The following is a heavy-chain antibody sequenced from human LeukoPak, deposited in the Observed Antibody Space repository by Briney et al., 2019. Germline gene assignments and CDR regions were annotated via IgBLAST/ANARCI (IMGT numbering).Heavy chain of an antibody. CDR3: ARRTTVTTSAFDY. CDR2: IYPGDSDT. Sequence: GESLKISCTGSGYSFTSYWTGWVRQMPGKGLEWMGIIYPGDSDTRYSPYFQGQVTISADKYISTAYLQWSSLKASDTAMYYCARRTTVTTSAFDYWGQGTLVTVPS. CDR1: GYSFTSYW. J-gene: IGHJ4*02. D-gene: IGHD4-17*01. V-gene: IGHV5-51*01.